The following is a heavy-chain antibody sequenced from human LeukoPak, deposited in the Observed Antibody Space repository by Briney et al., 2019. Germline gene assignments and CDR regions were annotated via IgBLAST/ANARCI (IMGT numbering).Heavy chain of an antibody. Sequence: ASVKVSCKASGYTFTSYDINWVRQATGQGLEWMGWMNPNSGNTGYAQKFQGRVTMTRNTSISTAYMELSSLRSEDTAVYYCATILWVTQHLVLPWGQGTLVTVSS. J-gene: IGHJ5*02. CDR1: GYTFTSYD. V-gene: IGHV1-8*01. CDR3: ATILWVTQHLVLP. D-gene: IGHD6-13*01. CDR2: MNPNSGNT.